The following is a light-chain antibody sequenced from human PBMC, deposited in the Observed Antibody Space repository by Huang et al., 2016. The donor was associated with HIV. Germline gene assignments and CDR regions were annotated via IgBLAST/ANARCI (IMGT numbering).Light chain of an antibody. J-gene: IGKJ2*01. CDR2: ATS. CDR1: QSIDTF. Sequence: DIQMTQSPSFLSASVGDRVTITCRASQSIDTFLNWYQHKPGRAPRLLIYATSSVQSEVPSRFAGGGSGTHFTLTINNLQPEDFATYYCQQSHTGPRTFGQGTKLEIK. CDR3: QQSHTGPRT. V-gene: IGKV1-39*01.